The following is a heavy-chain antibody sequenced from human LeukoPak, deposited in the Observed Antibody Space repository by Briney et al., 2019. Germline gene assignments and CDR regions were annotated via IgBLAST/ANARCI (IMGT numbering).Heavy chain of an antibody. CDR3: ARGGSNVVVPDAKEAFDI. D-gene: IGHD2-2*01. Sequence: ASVKVSCKASGYTFTGYYMHWVRQAPGQGLEWMGWINPNSGGTNYAQKFQGRVTMTRDTSISTAYMELSRLRSDDTAVYYCARGGSNVVVPDAKEAFDIWGQGTMVTVSS. J-gene: IGHJ3*02. CDR2: INPNSGGT. CDR1: GYTFTGYY. V-gene: IGHV1-2*02.